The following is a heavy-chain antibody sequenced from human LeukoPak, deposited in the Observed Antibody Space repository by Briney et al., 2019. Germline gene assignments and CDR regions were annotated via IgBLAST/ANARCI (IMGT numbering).Heavy chain of an antibody. Sequence: ASVKVSCKASGYTFTSYGISWVRQAPGQGLEWMGWISAYNGNTNYAQKLQGRVTMTTDTSTSTAYMELRSLRSDDTAVYYCARAGDYYDSSGYYHAEYFQHWGQGTLVTVSS. V-gene: IGHV1-18*01. D-gene: IGHD3-22*01. CDR1: GYTFTSYG. CDR3: ARAGDYYDSSGYYHAEYFQH. CDR2: ISAYNGNT. J-gene: IGHJ1*01.